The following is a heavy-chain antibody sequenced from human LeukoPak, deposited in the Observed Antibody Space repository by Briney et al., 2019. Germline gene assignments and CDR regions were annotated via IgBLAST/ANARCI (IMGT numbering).Heavy chain of an antibody. Sequence: ASVKVSCKASGGTFSSYAISWVRQAPGQGLEWMGGIIPIFGTANYAQKFQGRVTITADESTSTAYIELSSLRSEDTAVYYCARAKRGSGSSPGNWFDPWGQGTLVTVSS. CDR2: IIPIFGTA. CDR1: GGTFSSYA. V-gene: IGHV1-69*13. D-gene: IGHD1-26*01. J-gene: IGHJ5*02. CDR3: ARAKRGSGSSPGNWFDP.